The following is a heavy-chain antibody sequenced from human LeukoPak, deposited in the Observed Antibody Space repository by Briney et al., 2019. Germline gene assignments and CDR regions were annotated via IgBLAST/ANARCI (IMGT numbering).Heavy chain of an antibody. CDR2: IYYTGST. CDR3: ARQRGYWSGDFDI. Sequence: SETLSLTCTVSGGSISSYYWSWVRQRPGKGVEWMGYIYYTGSTKYNPSLKSRVTISLDTSKNQFSLKLSSVTAADTAVYYCARQRGYWSGDFDIWGQGTMVTVSS. CDR1: GGSISSYY. J-gene: IGHJ3*02. D-gene: IGHD2-15*01. V-gene: IGHV4-59*01.